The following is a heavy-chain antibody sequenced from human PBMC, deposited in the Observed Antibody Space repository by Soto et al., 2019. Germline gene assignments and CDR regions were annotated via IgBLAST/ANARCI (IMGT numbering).Heavy chain of an antibody. J-gene: IGHJ6*02. D-gene: IGHD6-19*01. CDR1: GFTFSIYT. CDR3: ARDLRLGPNTESYYYYGMDV. V-gene: IGHV3-21*01. Sequence: EVQLVESGGGLVKPGGSLRLSYAASGFTFSIYTMNWVRQAPGKGLEWVSSISSSSSYIYYADSVKGRFTISRDNAKNSLYLQMNSLRAEDSAVYYCARDLRLGPNTESYYYYGMDVWGQGTTVTVSS. CDR2: ISSSSSYI.